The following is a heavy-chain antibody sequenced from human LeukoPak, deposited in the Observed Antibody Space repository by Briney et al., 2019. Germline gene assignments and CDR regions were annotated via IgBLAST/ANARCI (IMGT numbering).Heavy chain of an antibody. CDR3: ARDTPYSSSSDLQIDY. Sequence: GGSLRLSCAASGFTFSSYSMNWVRQAPGKGLEWVSSISSSSSYIYYADSVKGRFTISRDNAKNSLYLQMNSLRAEDTAVYYCARDTPYSSSSDLQIDYWGQGTLVTVSS. J-gene: IGHJ4*02. D-gene: IGHD6-6*01. CDR2: ISSSSSYI. V-gene: IGHV3-21*01. CDR1: GFTFSSYS.